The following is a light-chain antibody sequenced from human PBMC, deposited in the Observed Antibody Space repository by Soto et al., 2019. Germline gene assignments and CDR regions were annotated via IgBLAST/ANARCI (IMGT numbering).Light chain of an antibody. CDR2: EVS. Sequence: QSALTQPPSASGSPGQSVTISCTGTSSDVGGYNYVSWYQQHPGKAPKLMIYEVSKRPSGVSNRFSGSKSGNTASLTISGLQAEDEADYYCSSYTSSSRVVFGGGTKLTVL. J-gene: IGLJ2*01. V-gene: IGLV2-14*01. CDR3: SSYTSSSRVV. CDR1: SSDVGGYNY.